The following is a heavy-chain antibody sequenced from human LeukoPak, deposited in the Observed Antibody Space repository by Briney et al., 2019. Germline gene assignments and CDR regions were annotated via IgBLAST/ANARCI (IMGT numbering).Heavy chain of an antibody. Sequence: HGASVKVSCKASGLPLTHHYLHWVRLAPGHGLEFVGMISPSGDSPTHTQKFQGRVTITTDESTSTAYMELSSLRSEDTAVYYCARSRGFDWLWGQGTLVTVSS. D-gene: IGHD3-9*01. CDR3: ARSRGFDWL. V-gene: IGHV1-46*01. J-gene: IGHJ4*02. CDR2: ISPSGDSP. CDR1: GLPLTHHY.